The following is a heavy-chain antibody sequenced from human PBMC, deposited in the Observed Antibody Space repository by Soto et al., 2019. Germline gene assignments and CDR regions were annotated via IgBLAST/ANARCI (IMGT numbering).Heavy chain of an antibody. CDR1: GGSFSGYY. J-gene: IGHJ6*02. D-gene: IGHD1-26*01. CDR3: ARVSGSYYYGMDV. CDR2: IYHSGST. V-gene: IGHV4-34*01. Sequence: SETLSLTCAVYGGSFSGYYWSWIRQPPGKGLEWIGEIYHSGSTNYNPSLKSRVTISVDKSKNQFSLKLSSVTAADTAVYYCARVSGSYYYGMDVWGQGTTVTVSS.